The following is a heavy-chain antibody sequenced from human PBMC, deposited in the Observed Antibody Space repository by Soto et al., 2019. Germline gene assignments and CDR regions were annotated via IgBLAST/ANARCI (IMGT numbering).Heavy chain of an antibody. CDR1: GFTFSSYA. D-gene: IGHD5-18*01. Sequence: GGSLRLSCAASGFTFSSYAMSWVRQAPGKGLEWVSAISGSGGSTYYADSVKGRFTISRDNSKNTLYLQMNSLRAEDTAVYYCAKVTVSGYSYGPFDYWGQGTLVTVSS. J-gene: IGHJ4*02. CDR3: AKVTVSGYSYGPFDY. CDR2: ISGSGGST. V-gene: IGHV3-23*01.